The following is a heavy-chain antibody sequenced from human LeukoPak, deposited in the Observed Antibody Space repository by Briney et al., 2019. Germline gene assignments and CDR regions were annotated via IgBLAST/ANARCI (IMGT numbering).Heavy chain of an antibody. D-gene: IGHD3-10*01. V-gene: IGHV3-64*01. J-gene: IGHJ4*02. CDR3: ARVSSMVRGDPYYFDY. CDR1: GFTFSSYA. CDR2: ISSNGGST. Sequence: GGSLRLSCAASGFTFSSYAMHWVRQAPGKGLEYVSAISSNGGSTYYVNSVKGRFTISRDNSKNTLYLQMGSLRAEDMAVYYCARVSSMVRGDPYYFDYWGQGTLVTVSS.